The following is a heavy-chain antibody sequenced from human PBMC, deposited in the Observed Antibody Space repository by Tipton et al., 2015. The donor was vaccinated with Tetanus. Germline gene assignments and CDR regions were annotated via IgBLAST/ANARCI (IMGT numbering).Heavy chain of an antibody. J-gene: IGHJ4*02. CDR1: GFTVSNYY. Sequence: SLRLSCAVSGFTVSNYYMSWVRQAPGKGLEWVSLIYNGDRTSHADSVKGRFTISRDKSKNTLYLQMNSLRAEDTAVYYCAREAGGFDYWGQGTPVTVSS. V-gene: IGHV3-53*01. CDR2: IYNGDRT. CDR3: AREAGGFDY. D-gene: IGHD3-10*01.